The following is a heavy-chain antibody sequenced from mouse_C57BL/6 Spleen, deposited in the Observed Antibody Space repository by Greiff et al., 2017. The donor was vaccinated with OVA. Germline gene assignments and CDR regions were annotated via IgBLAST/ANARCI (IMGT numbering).Heavy chain of an antibody. Sequence: VQLQQPGAELVRPGSSVKLSCKASGYTFTSYWMDWVKQRPGQGLEWIGNIYPSDSETHYNQKFKDKATLTVDKSSSTAYMQLSSLTSEDSAVYYCARWDYDYAWGQGTTLTVSS. CDR2: IYPSDSET. CDR3: ARWDYDYA. CDR1: GYTFTSYW. D-gene: IGHD2-4*01. V-gene: IGHV1-61*01. J-gene: IGHJ2*01.